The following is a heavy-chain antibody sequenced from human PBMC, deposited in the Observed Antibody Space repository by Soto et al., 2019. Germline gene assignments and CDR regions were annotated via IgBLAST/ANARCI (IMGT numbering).Heavy chain of an antibody. CDR3: ARQSQAAPGAFDI. D-gene: IGHD6-13*01. CDR1: GGTFSSYA. Sequence: SVKVSCKASGGTFSSYAISWVRQAPGQGLEWMGGIIPIFGTANYAQKFQGRVTITADESTSTAHMELSSLRSEDTAVYYCARQSQAAPGAFDIWGQGTMVTVSS. CDR2: IIPIFGTA. V-gene: IGHV1-69*13. J-gene: IGHJ3*02.